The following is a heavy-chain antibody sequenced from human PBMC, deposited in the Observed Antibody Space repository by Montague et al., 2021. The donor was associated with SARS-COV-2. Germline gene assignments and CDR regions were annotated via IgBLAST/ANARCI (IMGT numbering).Heavy chain of an antibody. CDR2: VYYGTT. V-gene: IGHV4-39*01. D-gene: IGHD3-16*01. Sequence: SETLSLTCTVSGDSLHRSAYYWGWFRRPPGKGLEWVASVYYGTTTYNRSLKSGVIISVDTSTNQFSLELYSVTAADTAVYFCARLGDMAIIPPGHWGQGTLVAVSS. CDR3: ARLGDMAIIPPGH. CDR1: GDSLHRSAYY. J-gene: IGHJ4*02.